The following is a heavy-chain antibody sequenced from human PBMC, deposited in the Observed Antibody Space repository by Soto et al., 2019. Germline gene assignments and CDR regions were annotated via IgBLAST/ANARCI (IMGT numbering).Heavy chain of an antibody. J-gene: IGHJ5*02. CDR2: INHSGST. Sequence: SETLSLTCAVYGGSFSGYYWSWIRQPPGKGLEWIGEINHSGSTNYNPSLKSRVTISVDTSKNQFSLKLSSVTAADTAVYYCARVQDCSSTSCYHWFDPWGQGTLVTVSS. V-gene: IGHV4-34*01. D-gene: IGHD2-2*01. CDR1: GGSFSGYY. CDR3: ARVQDCSSTSCYHWFDP.